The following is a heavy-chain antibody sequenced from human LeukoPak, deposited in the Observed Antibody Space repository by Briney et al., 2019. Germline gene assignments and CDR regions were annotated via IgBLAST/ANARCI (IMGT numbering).Heavy chain of an antibody. J-gene: IGHJ4*02. CDR1: GYTFTGYY. D-gene: IGHD5-18*01. V-gene: IGHV1-2*06. CDR3: AREGDTATEFDY. CDR2: INPNSGGT. Sequence: GASVKVSCKASGYTFTGYYMHWVRQAPGQGLEWMGRINPNSGGTSYAQKFQGRVTMTRDTSISTAYMELSRLRSDDTAVYYCAREGDTATEFDYWGQGTLVTVSS.